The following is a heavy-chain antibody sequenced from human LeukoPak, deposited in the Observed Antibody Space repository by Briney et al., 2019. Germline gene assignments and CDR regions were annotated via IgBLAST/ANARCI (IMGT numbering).Heavy chain of an antibody. V-gene: IGHV1-58*01. CDR2: IVVGSGNT. D-gene: IGHD3-16*02. Sequence: GASVKVSCKASGFTFTSSAAQWVRQARGQRLEWIGWIVVGSGNTNYAQKFQERVTITRDMSTSTAYMELSSLRSEDTAVYYCAAGGDYVWGSYRYLGYWGQGTLVTVSS. CDR1: GFTFTSSA. CDR3: AAGGDYVWGSYRYLGY. J-gene: IGHJ4*02.